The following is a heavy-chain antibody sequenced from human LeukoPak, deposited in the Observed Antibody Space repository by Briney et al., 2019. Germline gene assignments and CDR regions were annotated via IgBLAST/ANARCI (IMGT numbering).Heavy chain of an antibody. CDR1: GGSISSSIYY. CDR2: IYNSGSI. D-gene: IGHD3-10*01. V-gene: IGHV4-39*01. CDR3: ARLNGLYYGSGSYSYYFDY. Sequence: PSETLSLTCTVSGGSISSSIYYWGWIRQPPGKGLEWIGSIYNSGSIYYSPSLKSRVTISVDTSKNQFSLKLSSVTAADTAVYYCARLNGLYYGSGSYSYYFDYWGQGTLVTVSS. J-gene: IGHJ4*02.